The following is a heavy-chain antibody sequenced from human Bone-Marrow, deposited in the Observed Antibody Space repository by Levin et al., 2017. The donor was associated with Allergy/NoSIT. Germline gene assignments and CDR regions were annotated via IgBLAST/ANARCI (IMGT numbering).Heavy chain of an antibody. CDR1: GYTFTSYD. V-gene: IGHV1-8*01. Sequence: ASVKVSCKASGYTFTSYDINWVRQATGQGLEWMGWMNPNSGNTGYAQKFQGRVTMTRNTSISTAYMELSSLRSEDTAVYYCARASPRIPKQLVPRYAFDIWGQGTMVTVSS. CDR2: MNPNSGNT. J-gene: IGHJ3*02. D-gene: IGHD6-13*01. CDR3: ARASPRIPKQLVPRYAFDI.